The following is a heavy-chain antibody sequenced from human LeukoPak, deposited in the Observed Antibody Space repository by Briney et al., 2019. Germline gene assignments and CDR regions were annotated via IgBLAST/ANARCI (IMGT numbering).Heavy chain of an antibody. D-gene: IGHD6-19*01. CDR2: ISSSSSYI. J-gene: IGHJ5*02. CDR3: ARERIAVAGTFWFDP. CDR1: GFTFSSYS. Sequence: GGSLRLSCAASGFTFSSYSMNWVRQAPGKGLEWVSSISSSSSYIYYADSVKGRFTISRDNAKNSLYPQMNSLRAEDTAVYYCARERIAVAGTFWFDPWGQGTLVTVSS. V-gene: IGHV3-21*01.